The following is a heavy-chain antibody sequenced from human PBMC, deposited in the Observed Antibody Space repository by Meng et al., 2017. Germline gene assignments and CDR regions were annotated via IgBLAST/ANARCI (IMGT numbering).Heavy chain of an antibody. CDR2: FDPEDGET. V-gene: IGHV1-24*01. CDR3: TTGVIITMLRGGYPYDY. D-gene: IGHD3-10*01. J-gene: IGHJ4*02. Sequence: QVRLVQVGARVKKPADSVKVSCKVSGYTLTELSMHWVRQAPGRGLEWMGGFDPEDGETIYAQKFQDRVTMTEDTSTDTAYMELSSLRSEDTAVYYCTTGVIITMLRGGYPYDYWGQGTLVTVSS. CDR1: GYTLTELS.